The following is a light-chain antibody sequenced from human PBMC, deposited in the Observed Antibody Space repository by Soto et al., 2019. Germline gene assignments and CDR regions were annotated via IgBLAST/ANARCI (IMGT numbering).Light chain of an antibody. V-gene: IGKV4-1*01. CDR2: WAS. J-gene: IGKJ4*01. Sequence: DIVMTQSPDSLAVSLGERATINCKSSKSVSFSPNNKNYLAWYQQKGQQPPRLLIYWASIRESGVPDRFTGSGSGTDFTLTITSLQAEDVAVYFCQQYYTIPLTFGGGTKVEIK. CDR3: QQYYTIPLT. CDR1: KSVSFSPNNKNY.